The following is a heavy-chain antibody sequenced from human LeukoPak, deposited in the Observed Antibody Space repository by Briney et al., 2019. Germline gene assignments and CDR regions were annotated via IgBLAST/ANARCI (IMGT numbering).Heavy chain of an antibody. CDR2: INGRGTYI. V-gene: IGHV3-11*06. D-gene: IGHD2-21*02. Sequence: GGSLRLSCAASGFTFSDYFMSWVRQAPGKGLEWLSYINGRGTYIDYAESLKGRVTISRDNAQNSLYLQMNSLRAEDTAVYYCARGYGGNSGYFQHWGQGTLVTVSS. J-gene: IGHJ1*01. CDR3: ARGYGGNSGYFQH. CDR1: GFTFSDYF.